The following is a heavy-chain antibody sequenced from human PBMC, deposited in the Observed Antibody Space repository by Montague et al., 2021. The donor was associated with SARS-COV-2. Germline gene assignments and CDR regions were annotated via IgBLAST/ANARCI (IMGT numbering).Heavy chain of an antibody. CDR2: INRSGST. CDR1: GGSFGVHY. V-gene: IGHV4-34*01. CDR3: ARKTIYFDY. J-gene: IGHJ4*02. D-gene: IGHD1/OR15-1a*01. Sequence: SETLSLTCAVYGGSFGVHYWSWVRQPPGKGLEWIGEINRSGSTNFNPSLKSRFTISVDTSKNQFSLKLTSVTAADTAVYFCARKTIYFDYWGQGTLVTVSS.